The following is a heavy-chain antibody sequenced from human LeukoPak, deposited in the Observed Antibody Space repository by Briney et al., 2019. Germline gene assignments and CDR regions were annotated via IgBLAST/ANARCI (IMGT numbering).Heavy chain of an antibody. CDR1: GFTLSSYG. V-gene: IGHV3-30*03. Sequence: PGRSLRLSCAASGFTLSSYGMHWVRQAPGKGLEWVAVISYDGSNKYYADSVKGRFTISRDNSKNTLYLQMNSLRAEDTAVYYCARVWVIAVAGTVDYWGQGTLVTVSS. D-gene: IGHD6-19*01. CDR3: ARVWVIAVAGTVDY. CDR2: ISYDGSNK. J-gene: IGHJ4*02.